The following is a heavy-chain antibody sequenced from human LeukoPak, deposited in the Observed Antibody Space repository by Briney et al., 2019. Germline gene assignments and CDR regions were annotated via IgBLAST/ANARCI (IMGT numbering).Heavy chain of an antibody. D-gene: IGHD6-19*01. CDR2: ISGSGAST. CDR3: GTYSTYYFGS. Sequence: PGGSLRLSCAASGFTFSSFAMSWVRQAPGRGLEWVSSISGSGASTYYADSVKGRFTISRDNSRNTLYLQMSSLRAEDTAVAVAGTYSTYYFGSWGQGTLVTVSS. V-gene: IGHV3-23*01. CDR1: GFTFSSFA. J-gene: IGHJ4*02.